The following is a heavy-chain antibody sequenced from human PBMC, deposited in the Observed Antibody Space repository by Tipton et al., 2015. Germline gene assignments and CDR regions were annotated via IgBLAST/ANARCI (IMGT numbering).Heavy chain of an antibody. Sequence: LRLSCTVSGGSITSSSYHWGWIRQPPGKGLEWIGTIHYSGSSFYNPSLKSRVTISVDTSKNQFSLKLSSVTAADAAVYYCARRDPIILRGAFDVWGQGTMVTVSS. CDR1: GGSITSSSYH. CDR3: ARRDPIILRGAFDV. D-gene: IGHD3-3*01. J-gene: IGHJ3*01. V-gene: IGHV4-39*01. CDR2: IHYSGSS.